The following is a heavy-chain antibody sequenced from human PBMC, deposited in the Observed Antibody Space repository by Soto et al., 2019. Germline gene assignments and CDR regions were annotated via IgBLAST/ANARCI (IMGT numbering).Heavy chain of an antibody. D-gene: IGHD5-18*01. V-gene: IGHV3-9*03. CDR2: ISWNSGSI. CDR1: GFTFDDYA. J-gene: IGHJ4*02. CDR3: AKDMNPGYSYGLGYFDY. Sequence: EVQLVESGGGLVQPGRSLRLSCAASGFTFDDYAMHWVRQAPGKGLEWVSGISWNSGSIGYADSVKGRFTISRDNAKNALYLQMNSLRVADMALYHCAKDMNPGYSYGLGYFDYWGQGTLVTVSS.